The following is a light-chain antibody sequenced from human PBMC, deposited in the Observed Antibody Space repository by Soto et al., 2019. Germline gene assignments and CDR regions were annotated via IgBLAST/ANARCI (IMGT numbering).Light chain of an antibody. Sequence: EIVLTQSPVTLSLSPGDRATLSCRASQRVSSSLAWYQQKPGQAPRLLIYDASNRSTGIPARFSGSGSETDFTPTVSSLEPEDFEVYYCQQRSNWPLSFGGGTQVEIK. CDR1: QRVSSS. CDR3: QQRSNWPLS. CDR2: DAS. V-gene: IGKV3-11*01. J-gene: IGKJ4*01.